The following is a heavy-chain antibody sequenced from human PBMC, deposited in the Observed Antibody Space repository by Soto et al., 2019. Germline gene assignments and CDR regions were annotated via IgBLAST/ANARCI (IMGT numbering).Heavy chain of an antibody. D-gene: IGHD5-12*01. J-gene: IGHJ4*02. CDR3: ARQMATGVYYFDY. V-gene: IGHV4-61*01. CDR2: IYYSGRT. Sequence: SETLSLTCTVSGDSVSSGSHYWSWIRQPPGKGLEWIGYIYYSGRTNYNPSLKSRVTISVDTSKNQFSLKLSSVTAAATAVYYCARQMATGVYYFDYWGQGTLVTVS. CDR1: GDSVSSGSHY.